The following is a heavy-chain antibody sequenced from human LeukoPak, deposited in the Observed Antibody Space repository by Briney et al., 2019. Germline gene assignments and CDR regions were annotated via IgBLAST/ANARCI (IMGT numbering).Heavy chain of an antibody. CDR2: ISSGGGTI. CDR3: ARIRADSSGYYYKYFDF. D-gene: IGHD3-22*01. J-gene: IGHJ4*02. CDR1: GFTFSIYE. V-gene: IGHV3-48*03. Sequence: GGSLRLSCVVSGFTFSIYETNWVRQAPGKGLERVSYISSGGGTIYYADSVKGRFTISRDNAKNSLYLQMNSLRAEDTAVYYCARIRADSSGYYYKYFDFWGQGTLVTVSS.